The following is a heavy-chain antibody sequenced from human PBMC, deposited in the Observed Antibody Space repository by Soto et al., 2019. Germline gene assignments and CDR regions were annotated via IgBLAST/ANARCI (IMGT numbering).Heavy chain of an antibody. J-gene: IGHJ4*02. CDR2: ISYDGSNK. Sequence: GGSLRLSCAASGFTFSSYAMHWVRQAPGKGLEWVAVISYDGSNKYYADSVKGRFTISRDNSKNTLYLQMNSLRAEDTAVYYCARSGRSGYQDSFDYWGQGXLVTVSS. V-gene: IGHV3-30-3*01. CDR1: GFTFSSYA. D-gene: IGHD3-22*01. CDR3: ARSGRSGYQDSFDY.